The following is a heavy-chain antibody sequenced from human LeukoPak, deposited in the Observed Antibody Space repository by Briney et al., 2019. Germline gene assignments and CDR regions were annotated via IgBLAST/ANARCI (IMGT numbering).Heavy chain of an antibody. V-gene: IGHV3-30*03. J-gene: IGHJ6*02. Sequence: PGRSLRLSCAASGFTFSSYGMHWVRQAPGKGLEWVAVISYDGSNKYYADSVKGRFTISRDNSKNTLYLQMNSLRAEDTAVYYCARDRGVAAETGYYYYYGMDVWGQGTTVTVSS. D-gene: IGHD3-10*01. CDR1: GFTFSSYG. CDR3: ARDRGVAAETGYYYYYGMDV. CDR2: ISYDGSNK.